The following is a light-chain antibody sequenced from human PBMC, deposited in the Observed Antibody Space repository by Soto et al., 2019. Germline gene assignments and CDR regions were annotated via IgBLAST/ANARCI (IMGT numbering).Light chain of an antibody. CDR3: QQQNT. CDR1: QSVNNW. V-gene: IGKV1-5*01. J-gene: IGKJ2*01. CDR2: DAS. Sequence: DIPMTQSPSTLSASIGDRVTITCRASQSVNNWLAWYQQKPGKAPKLLIFDASTLDVGVPSRFSGSGSGTEFTLTISSLQTDDFATYYCQQQNTFGQGTKLEIK.